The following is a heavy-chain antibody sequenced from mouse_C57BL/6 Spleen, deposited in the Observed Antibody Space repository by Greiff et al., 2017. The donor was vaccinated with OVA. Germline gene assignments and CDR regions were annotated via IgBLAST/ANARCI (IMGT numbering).Heavy chain of an antibody. J-gene: IGHJ2*01. D-gene: IGHD1-1*01. CDR1: GYTFTSYW. CDR2: IDPSDSYT. V-gene: IGHV1-59*01. Sequence: QVQLQQPGAELVRPGTSVKLSCKASGYTFTSYWMHWVKQRPGQGLEWIGVIDPSDSYTNYNQKFKGKATLTVDTSSSTAYMQLSSLTSEDSAVYYCARCYGSSYNFDYWGQGTTLTVSS. CDR3: ARCYGSSYNFDY.